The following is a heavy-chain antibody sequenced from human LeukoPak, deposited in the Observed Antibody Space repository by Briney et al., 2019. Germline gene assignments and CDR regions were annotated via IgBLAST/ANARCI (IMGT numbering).Heavy chain of an antibody. CDR3: ARDRRFLEWL. D-gene: IGHD3-3*01. V-gene: IGHV4-30-2*01. J-gene: IGHJ4*02. Sequence: SQTLSLTCTVSGGSISSGGYYWSWIRQPPGKGLEWIGYIYHSGSTYYNPSLKSRVTISVDRSKNQFSLKLSSVTAADTAVYYCARDRRFLEWLWGQGTLVTVSS. CDR1: GGSISSGGYY. CDR2: IYHSGST.